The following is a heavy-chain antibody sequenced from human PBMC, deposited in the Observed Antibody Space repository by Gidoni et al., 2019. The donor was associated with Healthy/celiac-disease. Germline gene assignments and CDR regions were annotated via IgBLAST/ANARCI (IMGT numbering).Heavy chain of an antibody. Sequence: EVQLVESGGGLVQPGGSLRLSCPAFGFTVSCNYMGWVRQAPGKGLGWVSVIYSGGSTYYADSVKGRFTISRDNSKNTLYLQMNSLRAEDTAVYYCASLVTAVAGLDYWGQGTLVTVSS. CDR2: IYSGGST. CDR1: GFTVSCNY. J-gene: IGHJ4*02. D-gene: IGHD6-19*01. CDR3: ASLVTAVAGLDY. V-gene: IGHV3-66*02.